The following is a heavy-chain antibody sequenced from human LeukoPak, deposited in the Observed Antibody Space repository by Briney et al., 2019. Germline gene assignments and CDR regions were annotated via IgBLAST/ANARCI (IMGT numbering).Heavy chain of an antibody. CDR1: GFTFSSYS. Sequence: PGGSLRLSCAASGFTFSSYSMNWVRQAPGKGLEWVSSISSSSSYIYYADSVKGRFTISRDNAKNSLYLQMNSLRAEDTAVYYCARDRSSGWYDKCFDYWGQGTLVTVSS. D-gene: IGHD6-19*01. CDR2: ISSSSSYI. CDR3: ARDRSSGWYDKCFDY. V-gene: IGHV3-21*01. J-gene: IGHJ4*02.